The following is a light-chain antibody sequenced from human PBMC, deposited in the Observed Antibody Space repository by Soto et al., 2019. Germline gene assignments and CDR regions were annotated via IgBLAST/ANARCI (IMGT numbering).Light chain of an antibody. CDR2: AAT. J-gene: IGKJ5*01. Sequence: DIQMTQSPSSLSASVGDRVTITCRAGQTISTYLNWYQHKPGKAPKLLIYAATNLQSGVPSRFSGSGSATHFTLTISSLQPDDFATYYCQQTYSTIITFGQGTRLEIX. V-gene: IGKV1-39*01. CDR3: QQTYSTIIT. CDR1: QTISTY.